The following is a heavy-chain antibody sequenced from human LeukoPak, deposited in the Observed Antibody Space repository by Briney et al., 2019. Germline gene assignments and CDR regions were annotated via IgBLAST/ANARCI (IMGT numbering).Heavy chain of an antibody. CDR3: ARGVADYDFWSGTVDYYYGMDV. D-gene: IGHD3-3*01. V-gene: IGHV1-8*01. CDR2: TNPNSGNT. CDR1: GYTFTSYD. J-gene: IGHJ6*02. Sequence: GASVKVSCKASGYTFTSYDINWVRQATGQGLEWMGWTNPNSGNTGYAQKFQGRVTMTRNTSISTAYMELSSLRSEDTAVYCCARGVADYDFWSGTVDYYYGMDVWGQGTTVTVSS.